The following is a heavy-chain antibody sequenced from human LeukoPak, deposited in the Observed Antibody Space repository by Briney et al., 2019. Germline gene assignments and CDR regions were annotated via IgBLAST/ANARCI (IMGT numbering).Heavy chain of an antibody. V-gene: IGHV4-39*07. CDR2: INHSGST. CDR1: GGSISSSDYY. CDR3: ARCDSSGYYYYYYGMDV. Sequence: PSETLSLTCTVSGGSISSSDYYWSWIRQPPGKGLEWIGEINHSGSTNYNPSLKSRVTISVDTSKNQFSLKLSSVTAADTAVYYCARCDSSGYYYYYYGMDVWGQGTTVTVSS. J-gene: IGHJ6*02. D-gene: IGHD3-22*01.